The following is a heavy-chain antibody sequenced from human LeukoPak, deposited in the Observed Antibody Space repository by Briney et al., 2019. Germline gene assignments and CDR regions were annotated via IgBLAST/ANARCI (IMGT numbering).Heavy chain of an antibody. J-gene: IGHJ5*02. V-gene: IGHV1-18*01. Sequence: GSSVKVSCKASGYTFTSYGISWVRQAPGQGLEWMGWISAYNGNTNYAQKLQGRVTMTTDTSTSTAYMELSSLRSEDTAVYYCARGSGYSGLVGWFDPWGQGTLVTVSS. CDR1: GYTFTSYG. CDR3: ARGSGYSGLVGWFDP. D-gene: IGHD5-12*01. CDR2: ISAYNGNT.